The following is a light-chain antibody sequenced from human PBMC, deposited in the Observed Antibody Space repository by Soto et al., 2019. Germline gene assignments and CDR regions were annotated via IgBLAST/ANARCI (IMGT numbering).Light chain of an antibody. Sequence: ALTQPASVSGSPGQSITISCTGTSSDVGGYNYVSWYQQHPGKAPKLMIYDVSNRPSGVSNRFSGSKSGNTASLTISGLQAEDEADYYCSSYTSSSSSVVFGGGTKVTVL. J-gene: IGLJ2*01. CDR2: DVS. V-gene: IGLV2-14*01. CDR3: SSYTSSSSSVV. CDR1: SSDVGGYNY.